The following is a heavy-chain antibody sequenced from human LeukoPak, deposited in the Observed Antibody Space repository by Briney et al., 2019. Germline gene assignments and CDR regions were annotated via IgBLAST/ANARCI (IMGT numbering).Heavy chain of an antibody. J-gene: IGHJ3*02. Sequence: ASVKVSCKASGYTFTGYYMHWVRQAPGQGLEWMGWINPNSSGTNYAQKFQGRVTMTRDTSISTAYMELSRLRSDDTAVYYCARDRLHYDILTGYYGNAFDIWGQGTMVTVSS. CDR1: GYTFTGYY. V-gene: IGHV1-2*02. CDR2: INPNSSGT. CDR3: ARDRLHYDILTGYYGNAFDI. D-gene: IGHD3-9*01.